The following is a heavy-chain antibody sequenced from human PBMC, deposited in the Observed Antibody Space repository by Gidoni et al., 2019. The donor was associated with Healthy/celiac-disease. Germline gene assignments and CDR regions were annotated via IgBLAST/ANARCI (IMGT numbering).Heavy chain of an antibody. CDR2: ISYDGSNK. D-gene: IGHD5-18*01. CDR3: ARDGGRIQLWLKNWYFDL. CDR1: GFTCSSYA. Sequence: QVQLVESGGGVVQPGRSLRFSCAASGFTCSSYALHGVRQAPGKGLEWVAVISYDGSNKYYADSVKGRFTISRDNAKNTLYLQMNSLRAEDTAVYYCARDGGRIQLWLKNWYFDLWGRGTLVTVSS. J-gene: IGHJ2*01. V-gene: IGHV3-30-3*01.